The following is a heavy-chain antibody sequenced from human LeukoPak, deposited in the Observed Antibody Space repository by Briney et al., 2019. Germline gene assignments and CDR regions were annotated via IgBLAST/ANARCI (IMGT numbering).Heavy chain of an antibody. J-gene: IGHJ4*02. CDR3: ARDGIFDY. Sequence: PGGSLRLSCAASGFTFSDYYMSWIRQAPGKGLEWVSYISDSSSYTDYADSLKGRFTISRDDAKKSLYLQMNSLRAEDTAVYYCARDGIFDYWGQGTLVTVSS. CDR2: ISDSSSYT. CDR1: GFTFSDYY. V-gene: IGHV3-11*06.